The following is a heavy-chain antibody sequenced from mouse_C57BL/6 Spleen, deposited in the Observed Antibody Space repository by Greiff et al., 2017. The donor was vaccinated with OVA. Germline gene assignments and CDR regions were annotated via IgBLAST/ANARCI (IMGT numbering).Heavy chain of an antibody. CDR3: ARRLTTAQRDYFDY. J-gene: IGHJ2*01. CDR2: IHPNSGST. CDR1: GYTFTSYW. V-gene: IGHV1-64*01. D-gene: IGHD1-2*01. Sequence: QVQLQQPGAELVKPGASVKLSCKASGYTFTSYWMHWVKQRPGQGLEWIGMIHPNSGSTNYNEKFKSKATLTVDKSSSTAYMQLSSLTSEDSAVYYCARRLTTAQRDYFDYWGQGTTLTVSS.